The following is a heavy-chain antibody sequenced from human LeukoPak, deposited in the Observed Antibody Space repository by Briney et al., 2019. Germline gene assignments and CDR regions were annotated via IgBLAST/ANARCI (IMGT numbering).Heavy chain of an antibody. CDR2: INAGNGNT. V-gene: IGHV1-3*01. J-gene: IGHJ4*02. Sequence: ASVKVSCKASGYTFTSYAMHWVRQAPGQRLEWMGWINAGNGNTKYSQKFQGRVTITRDTSASTAYMELSSLRSEDTAVYYCARDKLRYFDWSEDPFDYWGQGTLVTVSS. CDR3: ARDKLRYFDWSEDPFDY. CDR1: GYTFTSYA. D-gene: IGHD3-9*01.